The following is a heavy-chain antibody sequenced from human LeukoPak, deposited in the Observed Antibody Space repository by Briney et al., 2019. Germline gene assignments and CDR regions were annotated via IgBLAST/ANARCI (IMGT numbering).Heavy chain of an antibody. V-gene: IGHV6-1*01. CDR1: GDSVSSNSVT. Sequence: SQTLSLTCAISGDSVSSNSVTWNWIRQSPSRGLEWLGRTYYRSTWYNDYAVSVRGRITVNPDTSKNQFSLHLNSVTPEDTAVYYCARDLEDYQNFGEMGFWGQGTLVTVSA. CDR3: ARDLEDYQNFGEMGF. D-gene: IGHD3-10*01. CDR2: TYYRSTWYN. J-gene: IGHJ4*02.